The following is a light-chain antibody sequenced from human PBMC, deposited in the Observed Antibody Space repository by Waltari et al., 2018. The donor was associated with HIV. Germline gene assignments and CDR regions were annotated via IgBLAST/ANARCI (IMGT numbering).Light chain of an antibody. CDR2: GNN. CDR3: QSYDSSLSAFV. CDR1: SSTIGAGYD. J-gene: IGLJ1*01. V-gene: IGLV1-40*01. Sequence: QSVLPQPPSVSGAAGQRVTISCPGSSSTIGAGYDAHWSQQLPGTAPKLPIYGNNNRPSGVPGRFAGSKSGTSASLAITGLQAEDEADYYCQSYDSSLSAFVFGTGTKVTVL.